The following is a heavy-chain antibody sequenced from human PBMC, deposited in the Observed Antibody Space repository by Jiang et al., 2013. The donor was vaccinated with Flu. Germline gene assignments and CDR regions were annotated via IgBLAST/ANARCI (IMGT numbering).Heavy chain of an antibody. CDR2: IYPGDSDT. D-gene: IGHD3-10*01. J-gene: IGHJ4*02. CDR3: ARGYYYGSGSYYSVLMYFDY. Sequence: RQMPGKGLEWMGIIYPGDSDTRYSPSFQGQVTISADKSISTAYLQWSSLKASDTAMYYCARGYYYGSGSYYSVLMYFDYWGQGTLVTVSS. V-gene: IGHV5-51*01.